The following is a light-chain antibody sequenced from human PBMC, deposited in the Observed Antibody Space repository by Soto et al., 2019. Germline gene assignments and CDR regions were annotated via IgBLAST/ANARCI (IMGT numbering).Light chain of an antibody. J-gene: IGKJ1*01. V-gene: IGKV1-5*01. CDR3: QHTFSVPPWT. Sequence: DIQMTQSPSTLPASVGDRVTITCRASQSISNWLAWYQQRPGKAPKVLISGASNLQSGVPSRFSGSGSGTDFTLTIHSLQPEDFATYSCQHTFSVPPWTFGQGTKVDIK. CDR1: QSISNW. CDR2: GAS.